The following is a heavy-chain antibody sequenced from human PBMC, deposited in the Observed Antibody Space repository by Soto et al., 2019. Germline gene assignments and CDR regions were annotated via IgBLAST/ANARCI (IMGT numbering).Heavy chain of an antibody. D-gene: IGHD6-19*01. Sequence: GGSLRLSCVASGLTVSHNYMAWVRQTPEMGLEWVSILYTEGTTYYADSVKGRFTISRDSSKNTLFLQMDSLRAEDTAVYYCARRLVPLWFDPWGQGTLVTVSS. J-gene: IGHJ5*02. CDR2: LYTEGTT. CDR3: ARRLVPLWFDP. CDR1: GLTVSHNY. V-gene: IGHV3-53*01.